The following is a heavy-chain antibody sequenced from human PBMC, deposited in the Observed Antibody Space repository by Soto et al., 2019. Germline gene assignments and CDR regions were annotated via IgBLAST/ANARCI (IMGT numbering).Heavy chain of an antibody. V-gene: IGHV3-7*01. D-gene: IGHD1-26*01. Sequence: GGSLRLSCAASGFTFSSYWMSWVRQAPGKGLEWVANIKQDGSEKYYVDSVKGRFTISRDNSKNSLYLQMNSPRAEDTAVNSCARQGDIVGTSTVAFYIWGQGTMFTVSS. CDR3: ARQGDIVGTSTVAFYI. CDR1: GFTFSSYW. CDR2: IKQDGSEK. J-gene: IGHJ3*02.